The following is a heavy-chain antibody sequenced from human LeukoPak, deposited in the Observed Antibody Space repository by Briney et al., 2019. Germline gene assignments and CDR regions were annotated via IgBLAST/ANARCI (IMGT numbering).Heavy chain of an antibody. V-gene: IGHV3-30*02. J-gene: IGHJ4*02. CDR2: IRYDGSNK. Sequence: GGSLRLSCAASGFTFSSYGMHWVRQAPGKGLEWVAFIRYDGSNKYYADSVKGRFTISRDNSKNTLYLQMNSLRAEDTAVYYCALIPEGGDIVLMVYAIAFDYWGQGTLVTVSS. CDR3: ALIPEGGDIVLMVYAIAFDY. D-gene: IGHD2-8*01. CDR1: GFTFSSYG.